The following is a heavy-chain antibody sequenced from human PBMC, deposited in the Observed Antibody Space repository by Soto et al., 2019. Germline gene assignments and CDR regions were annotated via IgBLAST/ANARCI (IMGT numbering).Heavy chain of an antibody. D-gene: IGHD3-10*01. V-gene: IGHV3-7*02. CDR3: ASATGADKEDY. CDR1: GFIFSSYW. Sequence: EVQLVESGGGLVQPGGSLRLSCSASGFIFSSYWMSWLRQAPGKGLEWVASMNEYGSESYYVDSVKGRFTITRDNAKNTLYLQMNSLRAEDTAVYDCASATGADKEDYWGQGTLVTVSS. CDR2: MNEYGSES. J-gene: IGHJ4*02.